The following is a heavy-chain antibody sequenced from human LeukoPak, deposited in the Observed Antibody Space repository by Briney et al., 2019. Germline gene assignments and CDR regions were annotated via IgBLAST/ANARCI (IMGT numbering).Heavy chain of an antibody. J-gene: IGHJ4*02. CDR1: GGSISSNGYY. V-gene: IGHV4-39*01. D-gene: IGHD6-19*01. CDR3: ARGKEQWLSTGGFDY. Sequence: SETLSLTCTVSGGSISSNGYYWGWIRQPPGKGLEWIGSFYYTGSTFYSPSLKGRVTISVDTSKNQFSLKLSSVTAADTAVYYCARGKEQWLSTGGFDYWGQGTLVTVSS. CDR2: FYYTGST.